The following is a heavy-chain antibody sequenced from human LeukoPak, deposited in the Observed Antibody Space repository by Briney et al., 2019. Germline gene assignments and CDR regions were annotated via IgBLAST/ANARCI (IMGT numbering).Heavy chain of an antibody. D-gene: IGHD2-2*01. V-gene: IGHV1-2*02. J-gene: IGHJ5*02. CDR2: INPNSGGT. CDR1: GYTFTGYY. Sequence: ASVKLSCKASGYTFTGYYIHWVRQAPGQGLEWMGWINPNSGGTNYAHKFQGRVTMTRDTSITTAYMEVSGLRSDDTAVYYCARGPSYTARQLLSNWFDPWGQGTLVTVSS. CDR3: ARGPSYTARQLLSNWFDP.